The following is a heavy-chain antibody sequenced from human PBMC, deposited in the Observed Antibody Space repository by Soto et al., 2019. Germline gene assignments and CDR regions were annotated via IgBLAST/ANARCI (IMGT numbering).Heavy chain of an antibody. CDR2: ITRTGGF. CDR1: GGAFTDYY. D-gene: IGHD2-2*01. Sequence: QGQLQQWGAGRLKPSETLTLTCAVYGGAFTDYYWSWIRQTPGQGLEWIGEITRTGGFDSNPSLDSRATISVDTTKNQFSLKLSSVTTADTALYYCARGRQRPSAAYKGHGYYGMDVWGQGTTVTVS. CDR3: ARGRQRPSAAYKGHGYYGMDV. J-gene: IGHJ6*02. V-gene: IGHV4-34*01.